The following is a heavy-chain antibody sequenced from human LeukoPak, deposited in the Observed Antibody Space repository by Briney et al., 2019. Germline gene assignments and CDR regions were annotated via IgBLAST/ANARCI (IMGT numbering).Heavy chain of an antibody. J-gene: IGHJ3*02. CDR1: GGSITSNDHF. CDR2: LSHRGIN. V-gene: IGHV4-39*01. D-gene: IGHD6-13*01. CDR3: ARLTSSGSSSWAFDI. Sequence: SETLSLTCSVSGGSITSNDHFWGWVRQPPGKRLEWITSLSHRGINYYNPSLQSRVTKSVDTSKNQFSLNLSSVTAADTALYYCARLTSSGSSSWAFDIWGQGTMVTVSS.